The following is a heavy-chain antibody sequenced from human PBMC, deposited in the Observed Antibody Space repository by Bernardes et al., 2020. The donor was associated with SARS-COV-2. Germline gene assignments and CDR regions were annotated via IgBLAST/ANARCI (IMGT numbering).Heavy chain of an antibody. CDR2: ISAYNGNT. V-gene: IGHV1-18*01. CDR3: ARSGTYPDAFDI. CDR1: GYIFTSNG. Sequence: ASVKVSCKASGYIFTSNGISWVRQAPGQGLEWMGWISAYNGNTNYAQKFQGRVTMTTDTSTSTAYMELSSLRSEDTAMYYCARSGTYPDAFDIWGQGTMVTVSS. J-gene: IGHJ3*02. D-gene: IGHD1-26*01.